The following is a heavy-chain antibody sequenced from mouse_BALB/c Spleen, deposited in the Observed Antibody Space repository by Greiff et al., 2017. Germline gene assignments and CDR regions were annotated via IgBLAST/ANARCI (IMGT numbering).Heavy chain of an antibody. J-gene: IGHJ2*01. CDR3: ARSVYDYDVDY. D-gene: IGHD2-4*01. CDR2: INPSNGRT. V-gene: IGHV1S81*02. CDR1: GYTFTSYW. Sequence: QLQESGAELVKPGASVKLSCKASGYTFTSYWMHWVKQRPGQGLEWIGEINPSNGRTNYNEKFKSKATLTVDKSSSTAYMQLSSLTSEDSAVYYCARSVYDYDVDYWGQGTTLTVSS.